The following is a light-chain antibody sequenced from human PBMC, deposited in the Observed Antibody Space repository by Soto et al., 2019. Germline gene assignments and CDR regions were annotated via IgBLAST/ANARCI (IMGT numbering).Light chain of an antibody. V-gene: IGLV2-14*01. Sequence: QSALTQPASVSGSPGQSITISCTGTRSDVGGYNYVSWCQQHPGKAPKLMIYDVSNRPSGVSNRFSGSKSGNTASLTISGLQAEDEADYYCSSYTSSSDLDVFGTGTKVTVL. CDR3: SSYTSSSDLDV. CDR2: DVS. CDR1: RSDVGGYNY. J-gene: IGLJ1*01.